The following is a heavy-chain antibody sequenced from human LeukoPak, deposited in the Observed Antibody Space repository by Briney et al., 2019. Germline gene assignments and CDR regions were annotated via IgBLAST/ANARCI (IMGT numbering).Heavy chain of an antibody. V-gene: IGHV3-11*06. Sequence: GGSLRLSCAASGFTFSDYYMSWIRQAPGKGLEWVSYISSSSSYTNYADSVKGRFTISRDNAKNSLYLQMNSLRAEDTAVYYCAKDSERYFDWPYYFDYWGQGTLVTVSS. CDR1: GFTFSDYY. CDR3: AKDSERYFDWPYYFDY. J-gene: IGHJ4*02. CDR2: ISSSSSYT. D-gene: IGHD3-9*01.